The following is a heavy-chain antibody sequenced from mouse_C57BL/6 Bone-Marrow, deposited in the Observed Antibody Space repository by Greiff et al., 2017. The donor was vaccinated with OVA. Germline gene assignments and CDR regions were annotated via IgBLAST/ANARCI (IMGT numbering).Heavy chain of an antibody. CDR2: IWTGGGT. D-gene: IGHD2-3*01. V-gene: IGHV2-9-1*01. CDR3: ARVELYYGYSVPYYYAMDY. Sequence: VKLMESGPGLVAPSQSLSITCTVSGFSLTSYAISWVRQPPGKGLEWLGVIWTGGGTNYNSALKSRLSISKDNSKSQVFLKMNSLQTDDTARYYCARVELYYGYSVPYYYAMDYWGQGTSVTVSS. J-gene: IGHJ4*01. CDR1: GFSLTSYA.